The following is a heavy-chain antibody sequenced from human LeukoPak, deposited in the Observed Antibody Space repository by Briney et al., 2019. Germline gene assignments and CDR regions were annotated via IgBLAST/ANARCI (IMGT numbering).Heavy chain of an antibody. Sequence: PGGSLRLSCAASGFTFSSYAMSWVRQAPGKGLEWVSAISGSGGSTYYADSVKGRFTISRDNAKNSLYLQMNSLRAEDTAVYYCARGSNYYGSGIFDYWGQGTLVTVSS. CDR3: ARGSNYYGSGIFDY. CDR2: ISGSGGST. V-gene: IGHV3-23*01. CDR1: GFTFSSYA. D-gene: IGHD3-10*01. J-gene: IGHJ4*02.